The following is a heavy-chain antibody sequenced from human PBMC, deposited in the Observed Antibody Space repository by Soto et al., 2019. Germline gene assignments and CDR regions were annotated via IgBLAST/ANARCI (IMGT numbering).Heavy chain of an antibody. J-gene: IGHJ4*02. D-gene: IGHD1-26*01. CDR2: IYPGDSDAKYNT. Sequence: PGESLKISCKGSGYSFVNYWIGWVRQMPGKGLEWMGIIYPGDSDAKYNTRYSPSFQGQVTMSTDKSINTAYLHWTSLKASDTAIYYCARGQPSGSYHLDSWGQGTLVTVSS. CDR1: GYSFVNYW. V-gene: IGHV5-51*01. CDR3: ARGQPSGSYHLDS.